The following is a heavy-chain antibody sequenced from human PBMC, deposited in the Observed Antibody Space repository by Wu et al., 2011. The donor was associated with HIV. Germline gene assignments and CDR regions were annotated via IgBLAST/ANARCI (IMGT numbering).Heavy chain of an antibody. CDR1: HYTFTTYG. D-gene: IGHD2-2*01. CDR3: ARGMGPTAAMENYFDS. Sequence: QVQVVQSGAEVKKPGASVKVSCKASHYTFTTYGFSWVRQAPGQGLEWMGGIIPNYSQKFQGRVTISTDESTHTAFLEMTGLTSDDTAIYYCARGMGPTAAMENYFDSWGQGTRVTVSS. V-gene: IGHV1-18*01. J-gene: IGHJ4*02. CDR2: IIP.